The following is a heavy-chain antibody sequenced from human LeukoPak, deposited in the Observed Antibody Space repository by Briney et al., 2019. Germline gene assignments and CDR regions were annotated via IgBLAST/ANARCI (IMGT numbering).Heavy chain of an antibody. V-gene: IGHV3-23*01. CDR1: GFTFRSYA. J-gene: IGHJ4*02. CDR2: ISRGGGNT. Sequence: GGSLRLSCAASGFTFRSYAINWVRQAPGKGLEWVSAISRGGGNTYYADSVKGRFTISRDNSKNTLYLQMNSLRAEDTAVYYCAKVLTSGYYFFDYWGQGTLVTVSS. CDR3: AKVLTSGYYFFDY. D-gene: IGHD3-22*01.